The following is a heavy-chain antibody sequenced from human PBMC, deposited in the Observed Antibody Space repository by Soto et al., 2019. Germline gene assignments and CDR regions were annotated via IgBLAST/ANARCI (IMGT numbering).Heavy chain of an antibody. Sequence: EVQLVESGGGLVQPGGSLRLSCAASGFTFSSYSMNWVRQAPGKGLEWVSYISSSSSTIYYADSVKGRFTISRDNAKNSLYLQMNSLRDEDTAVYYCARKGLDYVWGSYRYYFDYWGQGTLVTVSS. CDR1: GFTFSSYS. CDR2: ISSSSSTI. CDR3: ARKGLDYVWGSYRYYFDY. D-gene: IGHD3-16*02. J-gene: IGHJ4*02. V-gene: IGHV3-48*02.